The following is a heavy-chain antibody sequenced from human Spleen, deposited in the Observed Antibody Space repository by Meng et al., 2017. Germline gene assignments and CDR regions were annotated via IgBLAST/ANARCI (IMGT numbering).Heavy chain of an antibody. CDR3: VRERPNDDFWSDYGYGMDV. J-gene: IGHJ6*02. V-gene: IGHV3-48*03. CDR1: GFSFRSYE. D-gene: IGHD3-3*01. Sequence: GGPLRLSFEASGFSFRSYELNWVRQAPGKGLEWVSYFSSSGSTIYYAASVKGRFTISRDNAKNSLYLQSNSLRAEDTAVYYCVRERPNDDFWSDYGYGMDVWGQGTTVTVSS. CDR2: FSSSGSTI.